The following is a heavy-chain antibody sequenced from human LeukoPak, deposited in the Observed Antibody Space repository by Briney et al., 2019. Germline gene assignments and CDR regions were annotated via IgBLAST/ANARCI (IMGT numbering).Heavy chain of an antibody. CDR3: ARPLVRTRYYFDY. Sequence: GGSLRLSCAASGFTFSSHAMHWVRQAPGKGLEWVAVIPYDGSNKYYADSVKGRFTISRDNSKNTLYLQMNSLRAEDTAVYYCARPLVRTRYYFDYWGQGTLVTVSS. D-gene: IGHD2-8*01. CDR1: GFTFSSHA. J-gene: IGHJ4*02. CDR2: IPYDGSNK. V-gene: IGHV3-30-3*01.